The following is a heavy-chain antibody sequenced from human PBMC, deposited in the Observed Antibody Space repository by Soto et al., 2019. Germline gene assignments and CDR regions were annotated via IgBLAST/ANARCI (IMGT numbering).Heavy chain of an antibody. V-gene: IGHV4-59*01. CDR2: IYYSGST. J-gene: IGHJ4*02. CDR1: GGSISSYY. CDR3: ARGVGGTAYGDHNYFDY. D-gene: IGHD4-17*01. Sequence: SETLSLTCTVSGGSISSYYWSWIRQPPGKGLEWIGYIYYSGSTNYNPSLKSRVTISVDTSKNQFSLKLSSMTAADTAVYYCARGVGGTAYGDHNYFDYWGQGTLVTVSS.